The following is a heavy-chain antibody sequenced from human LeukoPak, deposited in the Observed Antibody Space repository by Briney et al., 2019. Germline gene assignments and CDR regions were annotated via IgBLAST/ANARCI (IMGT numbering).Heavy chain of an antibody. CDR2: ISGSGVST. V-gene: IGHV3-23*01. J-gene: IGHJ4*02. Sequence: GGSLRLSCAASGFTFCIYAMSWVRQAPGKGRGWVSYISGSGVSTYYSASVKGHFTISRDNSKNTLYLQMNALRPEDTAVYYCAKNNDFDYWGQGTLVTVSS. CDR3: AKNNDFDY. CDR1: GFTFCIYA. D-gene: IGHD1-1*01.